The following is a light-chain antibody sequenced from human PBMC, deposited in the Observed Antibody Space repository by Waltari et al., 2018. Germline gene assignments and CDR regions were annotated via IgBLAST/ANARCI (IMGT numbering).Light chain of an antibody. Sequence: DLVITLSPLTLAVTPGDPASISCSSIQSPLPSPGYNYLAWYRQTPGQSPQPLIYLVSRRASGVPDRFSGRGAGTDVTQEVSRVEGEDVGVYYGRQALQMPDTFGQGTRLEIK. V-gene: IGKV2-28*01. CDR2: LVS. CDR3: RQALQMPDT. CDR1: QSPLPSPGYNY. J-gene: IGKJ5*01.